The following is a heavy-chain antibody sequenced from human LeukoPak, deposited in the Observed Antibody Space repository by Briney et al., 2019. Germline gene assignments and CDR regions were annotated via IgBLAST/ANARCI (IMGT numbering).Heavy chain of an antibody. Sequence: SETLSLTCTVAGGSISSYYWSWIRQPPGKGLEWIGYIYYSGSTNYNPSLKSRVTISVDTSKNQFSLKLSSVTAADTAVYYCSRIGMYSSSWYDYSGQGTRVTVSS. V-gene: IGHV4-59*01. J-gene: IGHJ4*02. CDR3: SRIGMYSSSWYDY. CDR2: IYYSGST. D-gene: IGHD6-13*01. CDR1: GGSISSYY.